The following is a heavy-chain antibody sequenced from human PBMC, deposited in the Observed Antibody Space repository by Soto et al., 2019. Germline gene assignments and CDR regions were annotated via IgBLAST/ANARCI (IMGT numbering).Heavy chain of an antibody. D-gene: IGHD6-6*01. CDR2: IYHSGST. CDR1: GGSISSSNW. V-gene: IGHV4-4*02. J-gene: IGHJ1*01. Sequence: VQLQESGPGLVKPSGTLSLTCAVSGGSISSSNWWSWVRQPPGKGLEWIGEIYHSGSTNYNPSPKTRVTISVDKSKNQFSLKLGPVTAADTGVDYCAGGDSSSPDTEYFQHWGQGTLVTVSS. CDR3: AGGDSSSPDTEYFQH.